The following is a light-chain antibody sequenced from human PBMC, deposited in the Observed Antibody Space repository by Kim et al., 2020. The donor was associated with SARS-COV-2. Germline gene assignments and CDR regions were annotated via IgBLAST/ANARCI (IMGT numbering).Light chain of an antibody. Sequence: NFMLTQSHSVSESPGKTVTISCTGSSGSIASNYVQWYQQRPGSAPTTVIYEDNQRPSGVPDRFSGSIDSSSNSASLTISGLKTEDEADYYCQSYDSSNRWVFGGGTQLTVL. CDR1: SGSIASNY. CDR2: EDN. J-gene: IGLJ3*02. CDR3: QSYDSSNRWV. V-gene: IGLV6-57*02.